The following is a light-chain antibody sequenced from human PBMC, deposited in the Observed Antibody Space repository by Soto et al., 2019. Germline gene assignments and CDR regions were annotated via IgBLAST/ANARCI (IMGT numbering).Light chain of an antibody. CDR3: QAWVGTGNVV. J-gene: IGLJ2*01. Sequence: QPVLTQSPSASASLGASVKVTCTLSSGHSSYAIAWHQQQPEKGPRYLMKLNSDGSHSKGDGIPDRFSGSSSGAERYLTSNPLQSEDEGDYNCQAWVGTGNVVFGGGTKLTVL. CDR2: LNSDGSH. V-gene: IGLV4-69*01. CDR1: SGHSSYA.